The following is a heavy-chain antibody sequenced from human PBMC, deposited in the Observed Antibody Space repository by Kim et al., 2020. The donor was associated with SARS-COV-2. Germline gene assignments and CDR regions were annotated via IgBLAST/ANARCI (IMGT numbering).Heavy chain of an antibody. J-gene: IGHJ4*02. Sequence: GGSLRLSCAASGFTFSSYAMSWVRQAPGKGLEWVSAISGSGGSTYYADSVKGRFTISRDNSKNTLYLQMNSLRAEDTAVYYCAKEAAWIGSSWYVFDYWGQGTLVTVSS. CDR2: ISGSGGST. CDR1: GFTFSSYA. V-gene: IGHV3-23*01. CDR3: AKEAAWIGSSWYVFDY. D-gene: IGHD6-13*01.